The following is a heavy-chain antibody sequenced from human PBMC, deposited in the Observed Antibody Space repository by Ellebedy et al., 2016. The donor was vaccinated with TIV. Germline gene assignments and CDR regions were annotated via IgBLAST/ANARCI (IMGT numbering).Heavy chain of an antibody. J-gene: IGHJ4*02. CDR1: GGSVSSGSYY. D-gene: IGHD6-6*01. Sequence: SETLSLTXTVSGGSVSSGSYYWSWIRQPPGKGLEWIGYIYYSGSTNYNPSLKSRVTISVDTSKNQFSLKLSSVTAADTAVYYCARVVASSSSLDYWGQGTLVTVSS. CDR2: IYYSGST. CDR3: ARVVASSSSLDY. V-gene: IGHV4-61*01.